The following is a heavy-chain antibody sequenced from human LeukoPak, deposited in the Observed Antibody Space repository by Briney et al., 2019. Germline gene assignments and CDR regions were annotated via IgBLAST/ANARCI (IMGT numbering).Heavy chain of an antibody. J-gene: IGHJ4*02. V-gene: IGHV3-48*03. CDR2: IRSSGSTI. CDR3: ARDLGDITMVRGDADY. CDR1: GFTFSSYE. Sequence: GGSLRLSCAASGFTFSSYEMNWVRQAPGKGLEWVSYIRSSGSTIYYADSVKGRFTISRDNAKNSLYLQMNSLRAEDTAVYYCARDLGDITMVRGDADYWGQGTLVTVSS. D-gene: IGHD3-10*01.